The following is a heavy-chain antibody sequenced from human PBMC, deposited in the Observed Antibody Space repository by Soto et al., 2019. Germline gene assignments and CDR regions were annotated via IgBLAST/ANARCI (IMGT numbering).Heavy chain of an antibody. CDR3: AKVMEPAGY. V-gene: IGHV3-30*18. Sequence: VQLVESGGGVVQPGRSLRLSCAASGFTFSSYGMHWVRQAPGKGLEWVAVISYDGSNKYYADSVKGRFTISRDNSKNTLYLQMNSLRAEDTAVYYCAKVMEPAGYWGQGTLVTVSS. J-gene: IGHJ4*02. D-gene: IGHD1-1*01. CDR1: GFTFSSYG. CDR2: ISYDGSNK.